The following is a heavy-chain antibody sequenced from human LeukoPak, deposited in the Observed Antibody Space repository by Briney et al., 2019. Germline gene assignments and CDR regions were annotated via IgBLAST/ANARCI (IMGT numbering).Heavy chain of an antibody. V-gene: IGHV3-30-3*01. CDR3: ARDRRYFDY. J-gene: IGHJ4*02. Sequence: GGSLRLSCAASGFTFSSYAMHWVRQAPGKGLEWVAVISYDGSNKYYAYSVKGRFTISRDNSKNTLYLQMNSLRAEDTAVYYCARDRRYFDYWGQGTLVTVSS. CDR1: GFTFSSYA. CDR2: ISYDGSNK.